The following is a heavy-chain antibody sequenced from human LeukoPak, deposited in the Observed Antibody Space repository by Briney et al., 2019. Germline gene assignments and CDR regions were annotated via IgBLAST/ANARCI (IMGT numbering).Heavy chain of an antibody. D-gene: IGHD3-10*01. V-gene: IGHV1-2*02. Sequence: GASVKVSCKASGYTFTVYFMHWVRQAPGQGLEWMGWINPNSGGTNYAQKFQGRVTMTRDTSISTAYMELSRLRSDDTAVYYCARDEYYYGSGSYYPNWFDPWGQGTLVTVSS. CDR2: INPNSGGT. CDR3: ARDEYYYGSGSYYPNWFDP. J-gene: IGHJ5*02. CDR1: GYTFTVYF.